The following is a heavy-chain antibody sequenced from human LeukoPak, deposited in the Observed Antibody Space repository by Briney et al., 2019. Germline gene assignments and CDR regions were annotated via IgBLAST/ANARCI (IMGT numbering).Heavy chain of an antibody. CDR3: ARETSGSH. CDR2: INSDGTYT. J-gene: IGHJ4*02. V-gene: IGHV3-74*01. Sequence: PGGSLRLSCAASGFSFRDYWMHWVRQAPGKGLVWVSRINSDGTYTSYADSVKGRFTISRDNSKNSLYLQMNSLRAEDTAVYYCARETSGSHWGQGTLVTVSS. CDR1: GFSFRDYW. D-gene: IGHD1-26*01.